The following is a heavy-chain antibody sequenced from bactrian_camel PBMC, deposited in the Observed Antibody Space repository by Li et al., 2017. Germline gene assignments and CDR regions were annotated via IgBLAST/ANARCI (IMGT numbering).Heavy chain of an antibody. CDR3: AAGRTSSLVPVRYTY. Sequence: VQLVESGGGLAQPGGSLRLSCAASGFTFSAYAMSWARQAPGKGLEWVSTINGGADSTLYADSVKGRFTISQDKAKNTVYLQMDALQAEDTGVYYCAAGRTSSLVPVRYTYWGQGTQVTVS. J-gene: IGHJ4*01. V-gene: IGHV3S40*01. CDR2: INGGADST. CDR1: GFTFSAYA.